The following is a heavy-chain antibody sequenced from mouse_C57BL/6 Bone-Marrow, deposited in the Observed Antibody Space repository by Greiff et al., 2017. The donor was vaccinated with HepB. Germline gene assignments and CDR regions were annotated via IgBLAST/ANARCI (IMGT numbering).Heavy chain of an antibody. Sequence: EVKLVESGGGLVQSGRSLRLSCATSGFTFSDFYMEWVRQAPGKGLEWIAASRNKANDYTTEYSASVKGRFIVSRDTSQSILYLQMNALRAEDTAIYYCARENWADYYAMDYWGQGTSVTVSS. J-gene: IGHJ4*01. CDR3: ARENWADYYAMDY. V-gene: IGHV7-1*01. D-gene: IGHD4-1*01. CDR1: GFTFSDFY. CDR2: SRNKANDYTT.